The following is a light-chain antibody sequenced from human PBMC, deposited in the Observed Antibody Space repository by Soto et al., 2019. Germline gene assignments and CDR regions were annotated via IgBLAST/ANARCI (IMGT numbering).Light chain of an antibody. CDR3: QHHNGYVT. Sequence: DIQMTQSPSTLSASVGDRVTITCRASQSISSWLAWYQQKPGKAPKLLIYKASSLQSGVPSRFSGSGSGTEFTLTISSLQPDDFATYYCQHHNGYVTFGPGTKVDIK. CDR1: QSISSW. V-gene: IGKV1-5*03. CDR2: KAS. J-gene: IGKJ3*01.